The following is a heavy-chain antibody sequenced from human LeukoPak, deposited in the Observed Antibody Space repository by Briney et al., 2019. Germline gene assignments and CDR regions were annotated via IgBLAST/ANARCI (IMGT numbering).Heavy chain of an antibody. J-gene: IGHJ6*03. CDR1: GSSISSGYN. CDR2: IYHSGST. Sequence: PSETLSLTCAVSGSSISSGYNWGWIRQPPGKGLEWIGSIYHSGSTYYNPSLKSRVTILVDTSKNQFSLKLSSVTAADTAVYYCARTQLAYYYYYMDVWGKGTSVTVSS. CDR3: ARTQLAYYYYYMDV. V-gene: IGHV4-38-2*01. D-gene: IGHD5-18*01.